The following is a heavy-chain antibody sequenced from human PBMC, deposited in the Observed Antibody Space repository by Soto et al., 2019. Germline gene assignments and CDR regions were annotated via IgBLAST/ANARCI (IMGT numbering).Heavy chain of an antibody. CDR2: IYTVGTT. D-gene: IGHD3-22*01. Sequence: PGGSLRLSCAASGFAVSGNYMSWVRQAPGKGLEWVSLIYTVGTTYYADSVKGRFTISRDNSKNTLYLQMNSLRAEDTAVYYCARASKGSGYSPHAFDIWGQGTMVTVSS. V-gene: IGHV3-53*01. CDR3: ARASKGSGYSPHAFDI. CDR1: GFAVSGNY. J-gene: IGHJ3*02.